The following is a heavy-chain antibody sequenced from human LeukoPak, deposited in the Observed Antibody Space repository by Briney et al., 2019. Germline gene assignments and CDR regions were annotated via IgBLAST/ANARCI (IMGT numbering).Heavy chain of an antibody. CDR1: GVTVSSSY. Sequence: PGGSLRLSCAVSGVTVSSSYMSWVRQAPGKGLEWVSVIYGGGSTYYADSVKGRFTIARDNSKNTLYLQMNSLRAEDTAVYYCARESNYDYWGQGTLVTVSS. V-gene: IGHV3-66*02. CDR3: ARESNYDY. J-gene: IGHJ4*02. CDR2: IYGGGST.